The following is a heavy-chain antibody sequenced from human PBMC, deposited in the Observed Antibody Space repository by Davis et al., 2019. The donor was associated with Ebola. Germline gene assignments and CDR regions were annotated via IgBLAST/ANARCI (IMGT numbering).Heavy chain of an antibody. CDR1: GFTFSSYA. CDR2: IRSKANSYAT. V-gene: IGHV3-73*01. D-gene: IGHD1-26*01. J-gene: IGHJ4*02. Sequence: PGGSLRLSCSASGFTFSSYAMHWVRQASGKGLEWVGRIRSKANSYATAYAASVKGRFTISRDDSKNTAYLRMNSLKTEDTAVYYCTSEVGAIDYWGQGTLVTVSS. CDR3: TSEVGAIDY.